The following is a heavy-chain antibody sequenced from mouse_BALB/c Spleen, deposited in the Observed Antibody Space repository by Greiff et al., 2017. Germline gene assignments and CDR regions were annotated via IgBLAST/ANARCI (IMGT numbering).Heavy chain of an antibody. D-gene: IGHD4-1*01. CDR3: AREGGTGPFAY. CDR2: ISSGSSTI. Sequence: EVMLVESGGGLVQPGGSRKLSCAASGFTFSSFGMHWVRQAPEKGLEWVAYISSGSSTIYYADTVKGRFTISRDNPKNTLFLQMTSLRSEDTAMYYCAREGGTGPFAYWGQGTLVTVSA. J-gene: IGHJ3*01. CDR1: GFTFSSFG. V-gene: IGHV5-17*02.